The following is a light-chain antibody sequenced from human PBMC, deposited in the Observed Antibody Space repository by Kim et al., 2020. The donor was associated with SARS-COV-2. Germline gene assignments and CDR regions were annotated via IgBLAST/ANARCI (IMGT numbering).Light chain of an antibody. Sequence: APEERARMSCGGNDIGSKSVHWSRQKPGQAPVLVIYYDSDRPTGIPERFSGSNSGNTATLTISRVEAGDEAYYYCQVWDTSSDHWVFGGGTQLTVL. CDR2: YDS. J-gene: IGLJ3*02. V-gene: IGLV3-21*04. CDR3: QVWDTSSDHWV. CDR1: DIGSKS.